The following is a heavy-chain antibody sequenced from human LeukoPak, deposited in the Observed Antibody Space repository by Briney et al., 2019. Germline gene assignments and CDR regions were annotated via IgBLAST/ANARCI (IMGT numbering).Heavy chain of an antibody. CDR2: INSDGSST. Sequence: GGSLRLSCAASGFTFSSCWMHWVRQAPGKGLVWLSRINSDGSSTSYADSVKGRFTISRDNAKNTLYLQMNSLRAEDTAVYYCASVVGGYYPPVEGFDMRGQGTMVTVSS. CDR3: ASVVGGYYPPVEGFDM. V-gene: IGHV3-74*01. D-gene: IGHD3-3*01. CDR1: GFTFSSCW. J-gene: IGHJ3*02.